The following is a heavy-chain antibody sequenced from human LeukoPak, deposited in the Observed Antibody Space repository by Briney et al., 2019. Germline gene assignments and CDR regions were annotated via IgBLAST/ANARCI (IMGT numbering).Heavy chain of an antibody. V-gene: IGHV3-23*01. Sequence: GGSLILSCAASGFVFSNYAMTWVRQAPGKGLEWVSSISGSGAATYYADSVKGRFIISRDNSKNSVFLQMNRLRGEDTAVYYCANWRDIWSGYGFDSWGQGTLVTVSS. CDR1: GFVFSNYA. D-gene: IGHD3-3*01. J-gene: IGHJ4*02. CDR3: ANWRDIWSGYGFDS. CDR2: ISGSGAAT.